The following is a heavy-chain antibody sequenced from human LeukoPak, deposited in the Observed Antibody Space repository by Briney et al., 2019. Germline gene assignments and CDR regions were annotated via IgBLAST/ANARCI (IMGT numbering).Heavy chain of an antibody. CDR2: ISISSSYI. D-gene: IGHD2-2*01. J-gene: IGHJ6*03. CDR3: ARAGHIVVVPSYQPYYYYYYMDV. Sequence: PGGSLRLSCEASGFTFSSYSMNWVRQAPGKGLEWVSSISISSSYIYYADSVKGRFTISRDNAKNSLYLQMNSLRAEDTAVYYCARAGHIVVVPSYQPYYYYYYMDVWGKGTTVTVSS. CDR1: GFTFSSYS. V-gene: IGHV3-21*01.